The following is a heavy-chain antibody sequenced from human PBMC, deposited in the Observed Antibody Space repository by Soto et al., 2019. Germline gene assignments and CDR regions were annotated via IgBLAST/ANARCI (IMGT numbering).Heavy chain of an antibody. CDR3: ARGSFGAAGPYGMDV. Sequence: ASVKVSCKASGYTFTGYYMHWVRQAPGQGLEWMGWINPNSGGTNYAQKFQGWVTMTRDTSISTAYMELSRLRSDDTAVYYCARGSFGAAGPYGMDVWGQGTTVTVSS. J-gene: IGHJ6*02. CDR2: INPNSGGT. CDR1: GYTFTGYY. D-gene: IGHD6-13*01. V-gene: IGHV1-2*04.